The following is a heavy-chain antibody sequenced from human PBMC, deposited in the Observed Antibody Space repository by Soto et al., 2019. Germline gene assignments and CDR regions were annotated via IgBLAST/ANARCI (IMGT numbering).Heavy chain of an antibody. D-gene: IGHD3-10*01. CDR1: GGPFSNYG. J-gene: IGHJ3*01. CDR3: AREGSSAS. CDR2: IIPVFATP. Sequence: QVHLVQSGAEVKKPGSSVKVSCTTSGGPFSNYGISWVRQAPGQGFEWMGGIIPVFATPHYAEKFQDRLTITADESSSSVFMELTRLRFEDTAVYFCAREGSSASWGQGTLVTVSS. V-gene: IGHV1-69*19.